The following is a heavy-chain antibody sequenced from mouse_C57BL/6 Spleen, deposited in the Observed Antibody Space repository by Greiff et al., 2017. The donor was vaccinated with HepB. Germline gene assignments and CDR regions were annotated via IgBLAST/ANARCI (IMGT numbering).Heavy chain of an antibody. V-gene: IGHV1-53*01. CDR1: GYTFTSYW. CDR2: INPSNGGT. J-gene: IGHJ4*01. CDR3: ARGDGYSYAMDY. Sequence: VQLQQSGTELVKPGASVKLSCKASGYTFTSYWMHWVKQRPGQGLEWIGNINPSNGGTNYNEKFKSKATLTVDKSSSTAYMQLSRLTSEDSAVYYCARGDGYSYAMDYWGQRTSVTVSS. D-gene: IGHD2-3*01.